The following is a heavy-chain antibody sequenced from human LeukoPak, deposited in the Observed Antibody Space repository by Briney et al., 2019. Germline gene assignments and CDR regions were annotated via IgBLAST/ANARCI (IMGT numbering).Heavy chain of an antibody. CDR2: IVNVGSDK. J-gene: IGHJ5*02. CDR1: GFSFRNYG. Sequence: PGGSLRLSCAASGFSFRNYGMHWVRQAPGKGLDWVALIVNVGSDKYYADSVKGRFTISRDNSKNTLYLQMNSLRAEDTAVYYCATDNNVNPNWFDPWGQGTLVTVSS. D-gene: IGHD1-14*01. V-gene: IGHV3-30*02. CDR3: ATDNNVNPNWFDP.